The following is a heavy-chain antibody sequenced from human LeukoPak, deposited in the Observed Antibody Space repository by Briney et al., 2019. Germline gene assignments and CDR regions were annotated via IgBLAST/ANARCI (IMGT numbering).Heavy chain of an antibody. V-gene: IGHV4-39*07. J-gene: IGHJ4*02. CDR1: GDSISSSTYY. CDR3: ARRAIYSYGPYYFVY. CDR2: IYYGGST. Sequence: SETLSLTCTVSGDSISSSTYYWGWIRQPPGKGLEWIGNIYYGGSTSYNPSLKSRVTISVDTSKNQFSLKLSSVTAADTAVYYCARRAIYSYGPYYFVYWGQGTLVTVSS. D-gene: IGHD5-18*01.